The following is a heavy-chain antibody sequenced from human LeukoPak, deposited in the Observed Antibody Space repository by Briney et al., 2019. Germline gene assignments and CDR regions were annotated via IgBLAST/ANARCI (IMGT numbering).Heavy chain of an antibody. Sequence: GGSLRLSCAASGFTVSSNYMSWVRQAPGKGLEWVSVMHSGGSTYYADSVKGRFTISRDNSKNTLYLQMNSLRAEDTAVYYCARKRDYSDAYDIWGQGTMVTVSS. V-gene: IGHV3-53*01. CDR1: GFTVSSNY. CDR2: MHSGGST. J-gene: IGHJ3*02. D-gene: IGHD2-15*01. CDR3: ARKRDYSDAYDI.